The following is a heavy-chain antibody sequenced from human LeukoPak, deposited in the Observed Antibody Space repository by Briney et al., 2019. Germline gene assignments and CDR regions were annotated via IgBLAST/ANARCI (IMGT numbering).Heavy chain of an antibody. D-gene: IGHD3-3*01. CDR2: VSHDGSNK. V-gene: IGHV3-30-3*01. CDR1: GFTFSNYA. Sequence: PGGSLRLSCAASGFTFSNYAMHWVRQAPGKGLEWVAVVSHDGSNKYYADSVKGRFTISRDNSKNTLYLQMNSLRAEDTAVYFCAKDRDPSGYYTYFDYWGQGTLVTVSS. CDR3: AKDRDPSGYYTYFDY. J-gene: IGHJ4*02.